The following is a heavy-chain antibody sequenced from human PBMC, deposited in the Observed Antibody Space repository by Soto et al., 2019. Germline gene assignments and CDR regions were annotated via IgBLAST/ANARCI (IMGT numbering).Heavy chain of an antibody. CDR1: GFSLRTSGVG. D-gene: IGHD2-2*01. CDR2: IYWDDDK. Sequence: QITVKESRPKLVKPSQTLTLTCAFSGFSLRTSGVGVGWVRQPPGKAPEPIALIYWDDDKRYRPSLKSRSSITRDNSKVQVLFTMTNMAPVYTQTYYRGHQARTNNQYYFEHWSRGTRFTVSS. CDR3: GHQARTNNQYYFEH. V-gene: IGHV2-5*02. J-gene: IGHJ2*01.